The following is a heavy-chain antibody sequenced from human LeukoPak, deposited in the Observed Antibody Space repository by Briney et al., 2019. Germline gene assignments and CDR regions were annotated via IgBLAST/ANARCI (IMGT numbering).Heavy chain of an antibody. CDR1: GHTFTSYS. CDR2: ISGGGGST. D-gene: IGHD1-26*01. Sequence: GGSLRLSCAASGHTFTSYSMNWVRQAPGKGLEWVSTISGGGGSTYYADSVKGRFTISRDNSKNTLYLQVNSLRAEDTAVYYCAKGGKWDVTPFDYWGQGTLVTVSS. V-gene: IGHV3-23*01. J-gene: IGHJ4*02. CDR3: AKGGKWDVTPFDY.